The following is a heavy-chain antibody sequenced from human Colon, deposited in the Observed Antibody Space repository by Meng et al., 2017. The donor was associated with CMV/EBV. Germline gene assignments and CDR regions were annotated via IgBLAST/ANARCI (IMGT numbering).Heavy chain of an antibody. Sequence: SETLSLTCSVSGGSMSPHYWSWLRQSPGKGLEWIASIYYSGSTIQNPSLQSRVTVSVDTSKNQFSLQMRSVTAADTAVYFCARCGHGGTYYIDHWGQGTLVTVSS. CDR3: ARCGHGGTYYIDH. D-gene: IGHD1-26*01. V-gene: IGHV4-59*11. J-gene: IGHJ4*02. CDR1: GGSMSPHY. CDR2: IYYSGST.